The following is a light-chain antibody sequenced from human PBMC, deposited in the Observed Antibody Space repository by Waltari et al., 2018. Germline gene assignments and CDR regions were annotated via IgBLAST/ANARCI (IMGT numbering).Light chain of an antibody. J-gene: IGKJ2*01. CDR3: QQYFSTPYN. V-gene: IGKV4-1*01. CDR2: WAS. CDR1: RCIFYSPNKNTY. Sequence: DIVMTQSPDSLAVSLGERGTINCKYSRCIFYSPNKNTYLTWYQPKSGHHPKLLIYWASTRAPGVPDRSSGSGSGTDFTLTISSVQAEDVGVYYCQQYFSTPYNFGQGTKLEIK.